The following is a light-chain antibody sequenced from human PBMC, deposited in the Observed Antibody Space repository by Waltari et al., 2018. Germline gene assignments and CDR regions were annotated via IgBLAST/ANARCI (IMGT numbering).Light chain of an antibody. V-gene: IGKV1-39*01. CDR3: QQTYTIPIA. Sequence: DIQMTQSPFSLSASLGDRVTISCRASQNIKTYLNWYQQRPGKAPRLLIYAASSLQSGVPSSFSASGSGTDFTLTISSLQPEDFATYYCQQTYTIPIAFGQGTRLEIK. J-gene: IGKJ5*01. CDR1: QNIKTY. CDR2: AAS.